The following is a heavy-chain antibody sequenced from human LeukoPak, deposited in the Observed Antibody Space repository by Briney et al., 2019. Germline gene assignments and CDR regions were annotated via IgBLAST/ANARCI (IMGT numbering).Heavy chain of an antibody. J-gene: IGHJ4*02. CDR1: GFTFSNYA. CDR3: ARDSTYYYDSGSSGPHYFDN. V-gene: IGHV3-30*01. CDR2: ISSGGTDE. D-gene: IGHD3-10*01. Sequence: SGKSLRLSCAASGFTFSNYAMHWLRQAPGKGREWGSLISSGGTDEYYADSVKGRFTISRDNSKNTLYLQLNSLRAEDTAVYYCARDSTYYYDSGSSGPHYFDNWGQGTLVTVSS.